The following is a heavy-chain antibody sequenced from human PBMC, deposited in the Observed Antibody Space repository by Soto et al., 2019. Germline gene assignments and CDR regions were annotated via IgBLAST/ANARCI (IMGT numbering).Heavy chain of an antibody. CDR2: IYYSGST. J-gene: IGHJ4*02. D-gene: IGHD4-17*01. CDR1: GGSISSSSYY. Sequence: SETLSLTCTVSGGSISSSSYYWGWIRQPPGKGLEWIGSIYYSGSTYYNPSLKSRVTISVDTSKNQFSLKLSSVTAADTAVYYCARTPQARGLRGYFDYWGQGTLVTAPQ. CDR3: ARTPQARGLRGYFDY. V-gene: IGHV4-39*01.